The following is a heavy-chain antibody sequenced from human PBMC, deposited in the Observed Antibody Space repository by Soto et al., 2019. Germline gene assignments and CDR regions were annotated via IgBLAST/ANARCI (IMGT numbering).Heavy chain of an antibody. CDR2: IYNDGKT. CDR3: VRPLPSGQNYGMDV. J-gene: IGHJ6*02. D-gene: IGHD3-10*01. V-gene: IGHV3-53*01. Sequence: WGSLRLSCAASGLPVSTNYMSWVRQAPGKGLEWVSVIYNDGKTYYADSVKGRFTISRDASKSTLHLQMDSLRDEDTAVYYCVRPLPSGQNYGMDVWGQGTTVTVSS. CDR1: GLPVSTNY.